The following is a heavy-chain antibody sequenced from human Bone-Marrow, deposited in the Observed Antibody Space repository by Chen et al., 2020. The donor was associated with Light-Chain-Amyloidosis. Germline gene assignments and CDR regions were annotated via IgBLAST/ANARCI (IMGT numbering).Heavy chain of an antibody. CDR2: ISGSGGSR. J-gene: IGHJ3*02. Sequence: EVQLVESGGGLLQRGGSLRLSCAASGFAFSSYAMSWVRQAPGKGLEWGSTISGSGGSRYYGDSVKCRLTISRDNSKNALLLQMNSLRAEDTAVYYCAKDISYDDILPGYPADAFDIWGQGTMVTVSS. D-gene: IGHD3-9*01. CDR1: GFAFSSYA. CDR3: AKDISYDDILPGYPADAFDI. V-gene: IGHV3-23*04.